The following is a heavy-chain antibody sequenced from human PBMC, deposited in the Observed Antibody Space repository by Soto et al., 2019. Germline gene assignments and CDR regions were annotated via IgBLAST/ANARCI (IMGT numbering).Heavy chain of an antibody. D-gene: IGHD4-17*01. J-gene: IGHJ4*02. Sequence: GGSLRLSCAASGFTFSSYAMSWVRQAPGKGLEWVSAISGSGGSTYYADSVKGRFTISRDNSKNTLYLQMNSLRAEDTAVYYGAKDRAESTVTTISDYWGQGTLVTVSS. CDR2: ISGSGGST. V-gene: IGHV3-23*01. CDR3: AKDRAESTVTTISDY. CDR1: GFTFSSYA.